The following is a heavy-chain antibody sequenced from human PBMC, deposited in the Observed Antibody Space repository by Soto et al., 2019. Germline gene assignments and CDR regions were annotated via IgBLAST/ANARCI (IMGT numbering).Heavy chain of an antibody. Sequence: GGSLRLSCAASGFTFSSYGMHWVRQAPGKGLEWVAVIWYDGSNKYYADSVKGRFTISRDNSKNTLYLQMNSLRAEDTAVYYCARGSPSVGLYGSGPRPGIFDYWGQGTLVTVSS. CDR2: IWYDGSNK. CDR3: ARGSPSVGLYGSGPRPGIFDY. D-gene: IGHD3-10*01. V-gene: IGHV3-33*01. CDR1: GFTFSSYG. J-gene: IGHJ4*02.